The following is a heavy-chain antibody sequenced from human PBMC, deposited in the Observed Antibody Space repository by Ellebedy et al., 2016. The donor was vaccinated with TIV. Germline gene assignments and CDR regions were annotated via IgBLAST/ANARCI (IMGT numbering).Heavy chain of an antibody. V-gene: IGHV3-13*01. CDR3: ARAEPAYSSSHSFPPYLRKRPDYGMDV. CDR1: GFTFSSYD. CDR2: IGTAGDT. D-gene: IGHD6-6*01. Sequence: PGGSLRLSCAASGFTFSSYDMHWVRQATGKGLEWVSAIGTAGDTYYPGSVKGRFTISRENAKNYLYLQMNSLRAGDTAVYYCARAEPAYSSSHSFPPYLRKRPDYGMDVWGQGTTVTVSS. J-gene: IGHJ6*02.